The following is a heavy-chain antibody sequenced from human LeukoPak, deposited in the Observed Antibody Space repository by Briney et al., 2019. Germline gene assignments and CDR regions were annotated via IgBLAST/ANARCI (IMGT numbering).Heavy chain of an antibody. CDR1: GYTVTSYG. V-gene: IGHV1-3*01. D-gene: IGHD4-23*01. J-gene: IGHJ3*02. Sequence: ASVKVSCKASGYTVTSYGVHWVRQAPGQSLEWMGWINAGNGNIRYSQRFQGRVTITRDTSASTDYMELSSLGSEDTAVYYCARNYGGNSGAFDIWDQGTMVTVSS. CDR2: INAGNGNI. CDR3: ARNYGGNSGAFDI.